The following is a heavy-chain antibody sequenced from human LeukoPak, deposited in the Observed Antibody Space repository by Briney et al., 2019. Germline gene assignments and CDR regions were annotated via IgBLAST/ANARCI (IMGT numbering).Heavy chain of an antibody. J-gene: IGHJ4*02. D-gene: IGHD3-22*01. Sequence: GGSLRLSCAASGSNLSSYEMNWVRQAPAKGLEWVSNIYSSGSSIYYADSVKGRFTISRDNAKNSLYLQMNSLRAEDTAVYYCARGYYDSSGYFQHGRWGQGTLVTVSS. CDR2: IYSSGSSI. CDR3: ARGYYDSSGYFQHGR. V-gene: IGHV3-48*03. CDR1: GSNLSSYE.